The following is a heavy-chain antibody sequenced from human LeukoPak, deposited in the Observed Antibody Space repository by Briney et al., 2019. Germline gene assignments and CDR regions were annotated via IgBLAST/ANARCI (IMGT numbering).Heavy chain of an antibody. J-gene: IGHJ5*02. CDR2: IKQDGSDK. CDR3: ARDDCSSISCYHNWFDP. Sequence: GGSLRLSCAASGFTFGSYWMSWVRQAPGKGLEWVANIKQDGSDKYYVDSVKGRFTISRDNAKNSLYLQMNSLRAEDTAVYYCARDDCSSISCYHNWFDPWGQGTLVTVSS. D-gene: IGHD2-2*01. CDR1: GFTFGSYW. V-gene: IGHV3-7*01.